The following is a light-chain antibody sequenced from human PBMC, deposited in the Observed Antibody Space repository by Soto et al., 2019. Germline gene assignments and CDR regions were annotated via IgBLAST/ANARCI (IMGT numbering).Light chain of an antibody. CDR2: EVR. V-gene: IGLV2-14*01. CDR3: SSYASSSTLV. CDR1: SSDVGGYNY. J-gene: IGLJ1*01. Sequence: QPVLTQPASVSGSPGQSITISCTGTSSDVGGYNYVSWYQRHPGKAPKLMIYEVRNRPSGVSSRFSGSKSGNTASLTISGLQAEDEADYYCSSYASSSTLVFGAGTKVTVL.